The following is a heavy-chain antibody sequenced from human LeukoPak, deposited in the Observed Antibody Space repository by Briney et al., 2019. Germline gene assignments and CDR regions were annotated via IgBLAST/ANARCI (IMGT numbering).Heavy chain of an antibody. D-gene: IGHD3-22*01. CDR3: ARGSPVTMIVVVITTYDY. CDR2: MNPNSGNT. CDR1: GYTFTSYD. J-gene: IGHJ4*02. V-gene: IGHV1-8*01. Sequence: ASVKVSCKASGYTFTSYDINWVRQATGQGLEWMGWMNPNSGNTGYAQKFQGRVTMTRNTSISTAYMELSRLRSDDTAVYYCARGSPVTMIVVVITTYDYWGQGTLVTVSS.